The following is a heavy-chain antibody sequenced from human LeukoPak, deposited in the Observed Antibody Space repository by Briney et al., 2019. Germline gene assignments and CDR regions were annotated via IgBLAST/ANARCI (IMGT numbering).Heavy chain of an antibody. Sequence: PGGSLRLSCAASGFTFDDYAMHWVRQAPGKGLEWVSGISWNSGSIVYADSVKGRFTISRDNAKNSLYLQMNSLRAEDMALYYCAKDILPVPVGATSAFDIWGQGTMVTVSS. V-gene: IGHV3-9*03. CDR3: AKDILPVPVGATSAFDI. CDR1: GFTFDDYA. J-gene: IGHJ3*02. CDR2: ISWNSGSI. D-gene: IGHD1-26*01.